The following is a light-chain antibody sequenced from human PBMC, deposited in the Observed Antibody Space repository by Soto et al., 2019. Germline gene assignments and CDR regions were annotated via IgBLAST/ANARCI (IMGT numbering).Light chain of an antibody. CDR2: GAS. J-gene: IGKJ5*01. CDR1: QSVSSN. V-gene: IGKV3-15*01. Sequence: EIVMTQPPATLSVSPGERATLSCRASQSVSSNLVWYQQKPGQAPRLLIYGASTRATGIPARFSGSGSGTEFTLTISSLQSEDFAVYYCQQYNNWLITFGQGTRLEIK. CDR3: QQYNNWLIT.